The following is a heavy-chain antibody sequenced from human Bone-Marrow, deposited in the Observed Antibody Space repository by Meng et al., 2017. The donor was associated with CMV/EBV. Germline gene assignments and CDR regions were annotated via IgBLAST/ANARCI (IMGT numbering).Heavy chain of an antibody. CDR1: GGSFSGYY. V-gene: IGHV4-34*01. CDR3: ARAQRITIFGVIPTSNYNWFDP. CDR2: INHSGST. J-gene: IGHJ5*02. D-gene: IGHD3-3*01. Sequence: SETLSLTCAVYGGSFSGYYWNWIRQPPGKGLEWIGEINHSGSTNYNPSLNSRVTISVDTSKSHFSLKLSSVTAADTSVYYCARAQRITIFGVIPTSNYNWFDPWGQGTLVTVSS.